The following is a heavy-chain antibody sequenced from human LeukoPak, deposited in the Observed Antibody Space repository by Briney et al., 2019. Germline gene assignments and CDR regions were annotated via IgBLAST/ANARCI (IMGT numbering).Heavy chain of an antibody. J-gene: IGHJ5*02. Sequence: SETLSLTCTVSGGSVNSGSYHWSWIRQPPGKGLEWIGYIYDSGSTNHNPSLKSRVTMSEDTSKNQFSLKLSSVTAADTAVYYCARDLGNWFDPWGQGTLVTVSS. CDR2: IYDSGST. V-gene: IGHV4-61*01. CDR1: GGSVNSGSYH. CDR3: ARDLGNWFDP.